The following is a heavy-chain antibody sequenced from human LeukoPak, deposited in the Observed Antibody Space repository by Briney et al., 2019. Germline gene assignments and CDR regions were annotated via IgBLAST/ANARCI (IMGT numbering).Heavy chain of an antibody. V-gene: IGHV3-15*01. J-gene: IGHJ3*02. CDR3: TTLGITIFGVVPHDAFDI. Sequence: GGSLRLSCAASGFTFSNAWMSWVRQAPGKGLEWVGRIKSKTDGGTTDYAAPVKGRFTISRDDSKNTLYLQMNSLKTEDTAVYYCTTLGITIFGVVPHDAFDIWGQGTMVTVSS. CDR1: GFTFSNAW. CDR2: IKSKTDGGTT. D-gene: IGHD3-3*01.